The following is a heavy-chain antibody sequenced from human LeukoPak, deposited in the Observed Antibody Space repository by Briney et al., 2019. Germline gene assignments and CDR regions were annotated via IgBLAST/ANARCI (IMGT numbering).Heavy chain of an antibody. CDR2: IGIRGDT. D-gene: IGHD6-19*01. V-gene: IGHV3-13*01. CDR1: GFTFIDYD. J-gene: IGHJ4*02. CDR3: ARGGIQVSGIDEFDY. Sequence: GGSLRLSCAASGFTFIDYDMHWVRQVIGKGLGWVSAIGIRGDTHYSGSVKGRFTISRENAESSLYLQMNSLRAEDTAVYYCARGGIQVSGIDEFDYWGQGTLVTVSS.